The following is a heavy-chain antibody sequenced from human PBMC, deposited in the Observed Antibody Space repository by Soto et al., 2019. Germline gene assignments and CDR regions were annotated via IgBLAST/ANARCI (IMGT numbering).Heavy chain of an antibody. CDR3: ARDAQINWKTLFDF. Sequence: PGGSLRLSCAASGFTFSSYSMNWVRQAPGKGLEWVSYISYGSSTIYYADSVKGRFTTSRDNAKNSLYLQMTSLGAEDTAVYYCARDAQINWKTLFDFWGQGTLVTVS. J-gene: IGHJ4*02. CDR1: GFTFSSYS. CDR2: ISYGSSTI. V-gene: IGHV3-48*01. D-gene: IGHD1-1*01.